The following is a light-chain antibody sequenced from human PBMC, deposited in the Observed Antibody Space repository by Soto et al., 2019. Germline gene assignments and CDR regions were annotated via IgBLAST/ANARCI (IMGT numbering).Light chain of an antibody. J-gene: IGLJ3*02. V-gene: IGLV2-14*03. CDR3: SSYTTSTTWV. Sequence: QSALTQPAFVSGSPGQSITISCTGTSSDVGGYNYVSWYQQHPGKAPKLMIYDVSNRPSGVSNRFSGSKSGNTASLTISGLQAEDEADYYCSSYTTSTTWVFGGGTNLTVL. CDR2: DVS. CDR1: SSDVGGYNY.